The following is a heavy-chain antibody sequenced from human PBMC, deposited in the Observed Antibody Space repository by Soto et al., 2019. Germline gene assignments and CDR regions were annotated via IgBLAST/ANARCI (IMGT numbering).Heavy chain of an antibody. Sequence: QVHLEQSGAEVRKPGTSVKLSCKASGGSFSTNEIDWVRQAPGQGLEWMGRIFPNVGTADYAQKFEGRLTIIADESTTTVYMDLSRLTSADTAVYCCARARYSSRWGTFDSWGQGTQVAVSS. CDR1: GGSFSTNE. CDR2: IFPNVGTA. D-gene: IGHD6-19*01. CDR3: ARARYSSRWGTFDS. J-gene: IGHJ4*02. V-gene: IGHV1-69*01.